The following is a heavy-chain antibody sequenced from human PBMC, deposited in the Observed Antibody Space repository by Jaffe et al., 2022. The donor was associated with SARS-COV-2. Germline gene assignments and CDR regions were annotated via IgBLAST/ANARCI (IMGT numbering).Heavy chain of an antibody. CDR1: GGSISSGSYY. J-gene: IGHJ1*01. CDR3: ARGEPTYYYDSSGYLLDRGAEYFQH. Sequence: QVQLQESGPGLVKPSQTLSLTCTVSGGSISSGSYYWSWIRQPAGKGLEWIGRIYTSGSTNYNPSLKSRVTISVDTSKNQFSLKLSSVTAADTAVYYCARGEPTYYYDSSGYLLDRGAEYFQHWGQGTLVTVSS. V-gene: IGHV4-61*02. D-gene: IGHD3-22*01. CDR2: IYTSGST.